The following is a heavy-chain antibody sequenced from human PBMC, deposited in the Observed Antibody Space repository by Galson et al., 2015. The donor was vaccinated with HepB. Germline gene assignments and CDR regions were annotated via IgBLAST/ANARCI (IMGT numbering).Heavy chain of an antibody. D-gene: IGHD3-3*01. CDR3: ARHEPHFDFWSGTDY. CDR2: IKQDGNQR. Sequence: SLRLSCAASGFTFSNYWMSWVRQAPGKGLEWVANIKQDGNQRYYVDSVKGRFTIFRDNAKNSLYLQMSNLRADDTAVYYCARHEPHFDFWSGTDYWGQGTLVTVSS. CDR1: GFTFSNYW. J-gene: IGHJ4*02. V-gene: IGHV3-7*03.